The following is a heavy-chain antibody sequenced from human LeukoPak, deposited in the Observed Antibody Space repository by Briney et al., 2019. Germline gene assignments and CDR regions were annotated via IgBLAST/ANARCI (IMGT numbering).Heavy chain of an antibody. D-gene: IGHD3-22*01. CDR3: ARGDYYDSSGYYFPGAFDI. V-gene: IGHV3-33*01. Sequence: GGSLRLSCVASGFTFSSHGMHWVRQAPGKGLEWVAVIWYDGSNKYYVDSVQGRFTISRDNSKNTLYLQMSSLRAEDTAVYYCARGDYYDSSGYYFPGAFDIWGQGTMVTVSS. CDR1: GFTFSSHG. CDR2: IWYDGSNK. J-gene: IGHJ3*02.